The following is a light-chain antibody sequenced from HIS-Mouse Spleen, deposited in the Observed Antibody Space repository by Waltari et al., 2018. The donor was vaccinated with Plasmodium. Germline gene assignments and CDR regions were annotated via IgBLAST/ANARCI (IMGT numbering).Light chain of an antibody. J-gene: IGKJ3*01. CDR3: QQYDNLPPLFT. V-gene: IGKV1-33*01. CDR1: QEISNY. Sequence: IQMTQSPSSLSASVGDRVTITCQASQEISNYLNWYQQKPGKAPKLLIYDASNLETGVPSRFSGSGSGTDFTFTISSLQPEDIATYYCQQYDNLPPLFTFGPGTKVDIK. CDR2: DAS.